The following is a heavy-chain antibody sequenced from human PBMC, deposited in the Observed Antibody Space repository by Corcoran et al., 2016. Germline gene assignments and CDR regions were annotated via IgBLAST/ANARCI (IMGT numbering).Heavy chain of an antibody. CDR2: IRSKAYGGTT. CDR1: GFTFGDYA. V-gene: IGHV3-49*03. J-gene: IGHJ1*01. CDR3: TRPLTARPVYFQH. Sequence: EVQLVESGGGLVQPGRSLRLSCTASGFTFGDYAMSWFRQAPGKGLEWVGFIRSKAYGGTTEYAASVKGRFTISRDDSKSIAYLQMNSLKTEYTAVYYCTRPLTARPVYFQHWGQGTLVTVSS. D-gene: IGHD6-6*01.